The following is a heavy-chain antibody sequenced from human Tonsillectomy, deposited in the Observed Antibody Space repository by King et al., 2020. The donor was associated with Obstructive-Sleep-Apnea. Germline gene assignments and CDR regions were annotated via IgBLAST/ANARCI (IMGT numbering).Heavy chain of an antibody. CDR1: GFTFSSYA. J-gene: IGHJ4*02. CDR2: ISYDGSNK. CDR3: ARDLLIGMVATVESEAFDY. V-gene: IGHV3-30*04. D-gene: IGHD5-12*01. Sequence: VQLVESGGGVVEPGRSLRLSCAASGFTFSSYAMHWVRQAPGKGLEWVAVISYDGSNKYYADSVKGRFTISRDNSKNTLYLQMNSLRAEDTAVYYCARDLLIGMVATVESEAFDYWGQGTLVTVSS.